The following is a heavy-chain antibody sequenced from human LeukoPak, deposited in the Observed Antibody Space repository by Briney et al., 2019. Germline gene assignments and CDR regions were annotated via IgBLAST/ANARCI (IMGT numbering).Heavy chain of an antibody. J-gene: IGHJ4*02. D-gene: IGHD1-1*01. CDR2: ISSSSSTI. V-gene: IGHV3-48*04. CDR3: AREEGPGPLDY. Sequence: PWGSLRLSCAASGFTFSSYSMNWVRQAPGKGLEWVSYISSSSSTIYYADSVKGRFTISRDNAKNSLYLQMNSLRAEDTDVYYCAREEGPGPLDYWGQGTLVTVSS. CDR1: GFTFSSYS.